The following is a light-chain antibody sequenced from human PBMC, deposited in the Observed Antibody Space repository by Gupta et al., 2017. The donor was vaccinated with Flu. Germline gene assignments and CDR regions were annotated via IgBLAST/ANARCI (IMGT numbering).Light chain of an antibody. CDR3: LQHKNYPFT. CDR2: AAS. CDR1: QDIGDD. Sequence: GDRVTITCRASQDIGDDLGWYQQKPGKAPRRLIYAASTLQSEVRSRFSGSGYGTEFTLTISSLQPEDFATYYCLQHKNYPFTFGPGTKV. V-gene: IGKV1-17*01. J-gene: IGKJ3*01.